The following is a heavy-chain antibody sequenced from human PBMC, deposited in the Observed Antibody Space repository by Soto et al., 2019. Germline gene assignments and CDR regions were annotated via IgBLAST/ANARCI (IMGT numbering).Heavy chain of an antibody. CDR3: AREVQVHTTSFVS. CDR1: GGTFNTYA. D-gene: IGHD3-10*01. CDR2: ISPMFGAA. V-gene: IGHV1-69*19. J-gene: IGHJ4*02. Sequence: QVQLVQSGAEMKKPGSSVKVSCQSSGGTFNTYAMNWVRQAPGQGPEWMGDISPMFGAANYAPKFQGRVTITADESTGTSYMQLRSLTSEDTALYFCAREVQVHTTSFVSWGQGTLVTVSS.